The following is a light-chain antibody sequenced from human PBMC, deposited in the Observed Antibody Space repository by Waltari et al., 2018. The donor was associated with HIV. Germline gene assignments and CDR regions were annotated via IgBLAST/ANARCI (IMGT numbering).Light chain of an antibody. CDR1: QSVSSK. V-gene: IGKV3D-15*02. CDR2: GAS. J-gene: IGKJ2*01. CDR3: QQDYSTPSRYT. Sequence: EIVMLQSPATLSVSPGERATLSCRASQSVSSKLAWYQQKPGQAPRLLIYGASTRSTGIPGRFSGSESGTEFILTISSLQSEDVAVYYCQQDYSTPSRYTFGQGTKLEIK.